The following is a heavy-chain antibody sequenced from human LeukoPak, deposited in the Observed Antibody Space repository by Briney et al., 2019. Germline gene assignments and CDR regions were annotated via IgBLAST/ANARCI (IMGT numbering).Heavy chain of an antibody. CDR3: ATLGTAASFDY. V-gene: IGHV4-61*02. Sequence: SQTLSLTCTVSGGSISSGSYYWSWIRQPAGKGLEWIGRIYTSGSTNYNPSLKSRVTISVDTSKNQFSLKLSSVTAADTAVYYCATLGTAASFDYWGQGTLVTVSS. CDR1: GGSISSGSYY. J-gene: IGHJ4*02. D-gene: IGHD6-13*01. CDR2: IYTSGST.